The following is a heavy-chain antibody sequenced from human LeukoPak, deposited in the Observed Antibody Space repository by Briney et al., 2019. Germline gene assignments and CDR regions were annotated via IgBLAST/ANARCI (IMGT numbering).Heavy chain of an antibody. D-gene: IGHD3-10*01. CDR2: ISNSGSTL. J-gene: IGHJ4*02. CDR1: GFPFSDFY. Sequence: PGRSLRLSWAASGFPFSDFYMFWIRQAPGKGLEWISYISNSGSTLYYADSVKGRFTISRDNDKNLLYLQMNSLRADDTAVYYCARDALGSYDYWGQGTLVSVSS. CDR3: ARDALGSYDY. V-gene: IGHV3-11*01.